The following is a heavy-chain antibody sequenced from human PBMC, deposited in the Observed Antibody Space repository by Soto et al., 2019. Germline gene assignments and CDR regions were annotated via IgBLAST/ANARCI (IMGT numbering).Heavy chain of an antibody. CDR1: GFPFSTYS. Sequence: EVQLVESGGGLVQPGGSLRLSCAVSGFPFSTYSMNWVRQAPGKGLEWVSYILGSGGVTAYADSVGGRFTISRDNAKNSLYLQMNSLTDEDTAVYYCVRDQHYSFDYWGQGNSVTVSS. CDR2: ILGSGGVT. J-gene: IGHJ4*02. D-gene: IGHD2-21*01. V-gene: IGHV3-48*02. CDR3: VRDQHYSFDY.